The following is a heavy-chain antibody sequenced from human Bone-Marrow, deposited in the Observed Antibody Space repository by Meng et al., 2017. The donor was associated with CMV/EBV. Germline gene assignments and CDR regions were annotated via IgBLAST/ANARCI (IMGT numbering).Heavy chain of an antibody. CDR1: GYRFTDFH. V-gene: IGHV1-2*02. CDR2: INSNSGAT. J-gene: IGHJ4*02. Sequence: ASVKVSCKASGYRFTDFHMHWVRQAPGQGLEWMGWINSNSGATNYAQKFQGRVIMTRDTSITTAYLELPSLRPDDTAVYFCARVYAKGPRRSFDYWGQGTLVTVSS. D-gene: IGHD5/OR15-5a*01. CDR3: ARVYAKGPRRSFDY.